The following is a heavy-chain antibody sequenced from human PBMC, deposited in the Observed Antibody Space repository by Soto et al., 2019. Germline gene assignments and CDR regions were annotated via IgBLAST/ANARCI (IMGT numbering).Heavy chain of an antibody. D-gene: IGHD6-19*01. V-gene: IGHV3-7*01. CDR1: GFTFSSYW. Sequence: EVQLEESGGGLVQPGGSLRLSCAASGFTFSSYWMSWVRQAPGKGPEWVAIVSLDGSEKYYLDSVKGRFTISRDNAENSLCLQMNSLRAEDTAVYYCARDRRSSGPFDYWGQGTLVTVSS. J-gene: IGHJ4*02. CDR2: VSLDGSEK. CDR3: ARDRRSSGPFDY.